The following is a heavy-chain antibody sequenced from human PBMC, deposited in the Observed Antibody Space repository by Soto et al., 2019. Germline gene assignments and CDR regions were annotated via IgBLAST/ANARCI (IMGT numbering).Heavy chain of an antibody. D-gene: IGHD6-13*01. CDR3: ARSSSWRGYYYYGMDV. V-gene: IGHV4-34*01. Sequence: PSETLSLTCAVYGGSFSGYYWSWIRQPPGKGLEWIGEINHSGSTNYNPSLKSRVTVSVDTSKNQFSLKLSSVTAAATAVYYCARSSSWRGYYYYGMDVWGQGTTGT. J-gene: IGHJ6*02. CDR2: INHSGST. CDR1: GGSFSGYY.